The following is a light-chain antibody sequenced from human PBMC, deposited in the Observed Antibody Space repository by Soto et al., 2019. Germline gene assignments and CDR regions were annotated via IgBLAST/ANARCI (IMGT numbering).Light chain of an antibody. CDR2: DAS. J-gene: IGKJ4*01. Sequence: GDRVTVTCRASQSIGGQLAWYQKRPGKAPKLLITDASNLSGGVPSRFSGSGFGTEFTLTISGLQPDDFGTYYCQQYNAYPVTFGGGTKVEI. V-gene: IGKV1-5*01. CDR3: QQYNAYPVT. CDR1: QSIGGQ.